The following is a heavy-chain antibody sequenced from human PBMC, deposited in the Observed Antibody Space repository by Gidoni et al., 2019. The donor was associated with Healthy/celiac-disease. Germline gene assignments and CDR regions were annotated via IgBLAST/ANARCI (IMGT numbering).Heavy chain of an antibody. D-gene: IGHD5-12*01. J-gene: IGHJ4*02. V-gene: IGHV5-51*01. CDR2: IYPGDSDT. CDR1: GYSFTSYW. CDR3: ARHRPSRDGYNVYFVDY. Sequence: EVQLVQSGAVLKQPGESLKISCKGSGYSFTSYWIGWVRQMPGKGLEWMGIIYPGDSDTGYSPSFQGQVTISADKSSSTAYLQWSSLKASDTAMYYCARHRPSRDGYNVYFVDYWGQGTLVTVSS.